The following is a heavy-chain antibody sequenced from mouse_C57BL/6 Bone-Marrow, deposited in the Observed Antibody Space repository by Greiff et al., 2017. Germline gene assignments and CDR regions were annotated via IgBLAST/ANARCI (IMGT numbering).Heavy chain of an antibody. J-gene: IGHJ1*03. CDR3: TREVYYGSSYDWYFDV. Sequence: QVQLQQSGAELVRPGASVTLSCKASGYTFTDYEMHWVKQTPVHGLEWIGAIDPETGGPAYNQKFKGKAILTADKSSSTAYMELRSLTSEDSAVYYCTREVYYGSSYDWYFDVWGTGTTVTVSS. V-gene: IGHV1-15*01. D-gene: IGHD1-1*01. CDR1: GYTFTDYE. CDR2: IDPETGGP.